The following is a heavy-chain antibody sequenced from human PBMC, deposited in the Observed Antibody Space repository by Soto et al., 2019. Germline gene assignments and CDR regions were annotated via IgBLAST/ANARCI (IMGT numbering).Heavy chain of an antibody. D-gene: IGHD2-8*01. V-gene: IGHV4-34*01. CDR1: GGSFSGYY. Sequence: SETLSLTCAVYGGSFSGYYWSWIRQPPGKGLEWIGEINHSGSTTYNPSLKSRVTISVDTSKNQFSLKLSSVPAADTAVYYCARAGYCTNGVCYYYYYYGMDVWGQGTTVTVSS. J-gene: IGHJ6*02. CDR3: ARAGYCTNGVCYYYYYYGMDV. CDR2: INHSGST.